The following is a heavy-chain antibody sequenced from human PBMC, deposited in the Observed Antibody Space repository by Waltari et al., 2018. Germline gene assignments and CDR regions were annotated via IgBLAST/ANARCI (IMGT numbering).Heavy chain of an antibody. CDR1: NFPISSSFW. J-gene: IGHJ2*01. Sequence: QVQLQESGPGLVKPSDTLSLTCAVSNFPISSSFWWGWIRQPPGKGLEWIGYIYYSGTTYYNPSLKSRVTMSLDTSKNQFSLKLKSVTAVDTAVYYCARRHPRWYFDLWGRGTLVTVSS. CDR3: ARRHPRWYFDL. V-gene: IGHV4-28*01. CDR2: IYYSGTT.